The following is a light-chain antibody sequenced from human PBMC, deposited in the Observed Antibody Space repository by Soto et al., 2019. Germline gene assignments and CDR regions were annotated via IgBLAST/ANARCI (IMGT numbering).Light chain of an antibody. CDR3: MQGSHWPWT. J-gene: IGKJ1*01. Sequence: DVVMAESALSLPVTLGQSAAISCKSSQSLVDSDGNTYLIWFQQRPGQSPRRLIYSVSNRDSGVPDRFSGSGSGTDFTLKISRVEAEDVGLYYCMQGSHWPWTFGQGTKVDIK. V-gene: IGKV2-30*01. CDR2: SVS. CDR1: QSLVDSDGNTY.